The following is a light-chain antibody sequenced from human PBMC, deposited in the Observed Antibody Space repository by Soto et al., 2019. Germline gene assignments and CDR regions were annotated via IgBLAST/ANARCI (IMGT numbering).Light chain of an antibody. CDR2: AAS. CDR3: QQSYSSPPT. CDR1: QSISTY. J-gene: IGKJ4*01. Sequence: DIQMTQSPSSLSASVGDRVTIICRASQSISTYLNWYQQRPGKAPDLLIYAASSLRSGVPSRFSGSGYGTDFTLNITSLQPEDFAIYFCQQSYSSPPTFGGGTKGEIK. V-gene: IGKV1-39*01.